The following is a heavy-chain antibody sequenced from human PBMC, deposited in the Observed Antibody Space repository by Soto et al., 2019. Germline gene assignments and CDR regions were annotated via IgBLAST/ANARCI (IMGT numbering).Heavy chain of an antibody. V-gene: IGHV3-11*01. CDR3: ATLTAPSDY. J-gene: IGHJ4*02. Sequence: QVQLVESGGGLVKTGGSLRLSCVASGFTFRNYFMNWIRQAPGKGPEWLSYISSDESTVFYADSVKGRFTTSRDNAKNSVYLQMNSLRAEDTAVYYCATLTAPSDYWGQGSLVTVSS. CDR2: ISSDESTV. D-gene: IGHD2-21*02. CDR1: GFTFRNYF.